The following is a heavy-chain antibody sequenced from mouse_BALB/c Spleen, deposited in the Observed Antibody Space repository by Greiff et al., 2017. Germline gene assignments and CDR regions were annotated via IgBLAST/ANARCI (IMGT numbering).Heavy chain of an antibody. CDR3: APDSSGYDAMDY. V-gene: IGHV14-3*02. J-gene: IGHJ4*01. Sequence: VQPQQSGAELVKPGASVKLSCTASGFNIKDTYMHWVKQRPEQGLEWIGRIDPANGNTKYDPKFQGKATITADTSSNTAYLQLSSLTSEDTAVYYCAPDSSGYDAMDYWGQGTSVTVSS. CDR1: GFNIKDTY. CDR2: IDPANGNT. D-gene: IGHD3-2*01.